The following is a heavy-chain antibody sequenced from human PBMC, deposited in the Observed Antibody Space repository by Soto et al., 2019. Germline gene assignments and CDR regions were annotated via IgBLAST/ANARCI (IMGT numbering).Heavy chain of an antibody. CDR2: IRSKANSYAT. D-gene: IGHD2-2*01. CDR3: TRQDIVVVPAAISDYYYGMDV. Sequence: GGSLRLSCAASGFTFSGSAMHWVRQASGKGLEWVGRIRSKANSYATAYAASVKGRFTISRDDSKNTAYLQMNSLKTEDTAVYYCTRQDIVVVPAAISDYYYGMDVWGQGTTVTVSS. V-gene: IGHV3-73*01. CDR1: GFTFSGSA. J-gene: IGHJ6*02.